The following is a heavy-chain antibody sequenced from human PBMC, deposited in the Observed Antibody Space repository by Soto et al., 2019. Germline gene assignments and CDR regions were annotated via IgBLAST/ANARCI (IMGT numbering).Heavy chain of an antibody. CDR2: IYHSGST. V-gene: IGHV4-4*02. J-gene: IGHJ4*02. CDR1: GGSISSSNW. CDR3: ASIFAGGSYYYDSSGFDY. D-gene: IGHD3-22*01. Sequence: SETLSLTCAVSGGSISSSNWWSWVRQPPGKGLEWIGEIYHSGSTNYNPSLKSRVTISVDKSKNQFSLKLSSVTAADTAVYYCASIFAGGSYYYDSSGFDYWGQGTLVTVSS.